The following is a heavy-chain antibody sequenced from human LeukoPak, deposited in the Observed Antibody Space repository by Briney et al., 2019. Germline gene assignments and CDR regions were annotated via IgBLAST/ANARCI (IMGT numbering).Heavy chain of an antibody. V-gene: IGHV4-31*03. Sequence: SQTLSLTCTVSGDSMTRGGYYWSWVRQHPGKGLEWVGFIYHSGPSFYNPCLESRATISVDTSQNQFSLKLTSVTAADTAVYYCARAVDYRNYFDYWGQGTLVTVSS. CDR3: ARAVDYRNYFDY. J-gene: IGHJ4*02. D-gene: IGHD4-11*01. CDR1: GDSMTRGGYY. CDR2: IYHSGPS.